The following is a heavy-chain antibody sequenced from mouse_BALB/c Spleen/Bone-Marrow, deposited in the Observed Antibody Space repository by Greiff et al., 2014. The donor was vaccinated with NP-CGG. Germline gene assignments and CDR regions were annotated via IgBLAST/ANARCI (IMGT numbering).Heavy chain of an antibody. CDR2: INPSSGYT. V-gene: IGHV1-4*01. CDR3: AREVYGSWFAY. D-gene: IGHD2-2*01. J-gene: IGHJ3*01. Sequence: QVQLQQSGAELARPGASVKMSCKASGYTFDYYTVQWVKQRPGQGLEWIRYINPSSGYTNYNQKFKDKATLTADKSSSTAYMQLSSLTSEDSAVYYCAREVYGSWFAYWGQGTLVTVSA. CDR1: GYTFDYYT.